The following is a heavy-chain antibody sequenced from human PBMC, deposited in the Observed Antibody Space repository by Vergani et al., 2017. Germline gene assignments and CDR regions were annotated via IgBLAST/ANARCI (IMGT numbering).Heavy chain of an antibody. J-gene: IGHJ4*02. V-gene: IGHV4-39*01. CDR1: GGSISSSSYY. D-gene: IGHD3-3*01. Sequence: QLQLQESGPGLVKPSETLSLTCTVSGGSISSSSYYWGWIRQPPGKGLEWIGSIYYSGSTYYNPSLKSRVTISVDTSKNQFSLKLSSVNAADTAVYYCASQYYDFWSGYYSSPYYFDYWGQGTLVTVSS. CDR3: ASQYYDFWSGYYSSPYYFDY. CDR2: IYYSGST.